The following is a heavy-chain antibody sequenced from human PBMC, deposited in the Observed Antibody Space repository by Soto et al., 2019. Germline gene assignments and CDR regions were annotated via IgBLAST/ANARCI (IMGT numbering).Heavy chain of an antibody. CDR1: GYTLTELS. CDR2: FDPEDGET. CDR3: AKSFMVDYSNYDDAFDI. D-gene: IGHD4-4*01. J-gene: IGHJ3*02. V-gene: IGHV1-24*01. Sequence: ASVKVSCKVSGYTLTELSMHWVRQAPGKGLEWMGGFDPEDGETIYAQKFQGRVTMTEDTSTDTAYMELSSLRSEDTAVYYCAKSFMVDYSNYDDAFDIWGQGTMVPVSS.